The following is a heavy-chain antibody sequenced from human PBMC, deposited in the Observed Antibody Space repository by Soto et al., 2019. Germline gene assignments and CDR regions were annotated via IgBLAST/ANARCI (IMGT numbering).Heavy chain of an antibody. D-gene: IGHD6-19*01. CDR1: GGTFSNYA. CDR3: ARDGISIAVAGTYNGMDV. J-gene: IGHJ6*02. V-gene: IGHV1-69*01. CDR2: IIPIFGTA. Sequence: QVQLVQSGAEVKKPGSSVTVSCKASGGTFSNYAISWVRQAPGQGLEWMGGIIPIFGTANNPQKFQGRVTITADESTSTAYMELSSLRSEDTAVYYCARDGISIAVAGTYNGMDVWGQGTTVTVSS.